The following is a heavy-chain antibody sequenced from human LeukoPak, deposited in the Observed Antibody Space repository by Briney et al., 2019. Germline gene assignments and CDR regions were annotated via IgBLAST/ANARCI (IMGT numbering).Heavy chain of an antibody. CDR1: GYTFTSYT. CDR2: INTNTGNT. D-gene: IGHD3-16*01. J-gene: IGHJ6*02. CDR3: ARDRSPGDRENYYYYYGMDV. Sequence: WASVKVSCKASGYTFTSYTMNCVRQAPGQGLEWMGWINTNTGNTTYAQGFTGRFVFSLDTSVSTAYLQISSLKAEDTAVYYCARDRSPGDRENYYYYYGMDVWGQGTTVTVSS. V-gene: IGHV7-4-1*02.